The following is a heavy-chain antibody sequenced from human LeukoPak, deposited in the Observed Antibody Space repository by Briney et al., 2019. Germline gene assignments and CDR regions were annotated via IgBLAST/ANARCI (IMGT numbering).Heavy chain of an antibody. CDR2: IYYSGST. V-gene: IGHV4-59*01. CDR1: GGSISSYY. Sequence: SETLSLTCTVSGGSISSYYWSWIRQPPGEGLEWIGYIYYSGSTNYNPSLKSRVTISVDTSKNQFSLKLSSVTAADTAVYYCAGKSTAARPSSFDYWGQGTLVTVSS. J-gene: IGHJ4*02. D-gene: IGHD6-6*01. CDR3: AGKSTAARPSSFDY.